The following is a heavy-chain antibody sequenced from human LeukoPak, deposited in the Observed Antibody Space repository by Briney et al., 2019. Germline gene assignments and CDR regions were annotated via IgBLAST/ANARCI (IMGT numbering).Heavy chain of an antibody. V-gene: IGHV4-34*01. D-gene: IGHD1/OR15-1a*01. J-gene: IGHJ4*02. CDR2: INHSGST. CDR1: GGSFSAYY. CDR3: ARARNWNKYYFDY. Sequence: SETLSLTCAVYGGSFSAYYWSWIRQPPGKGLEWIGEINHSGSTNYNPSLKSRVTISVDTSKNQFSLKLSSVTAADTAVYYCARARNWNKYYFDYWGQGTLVTVSS.